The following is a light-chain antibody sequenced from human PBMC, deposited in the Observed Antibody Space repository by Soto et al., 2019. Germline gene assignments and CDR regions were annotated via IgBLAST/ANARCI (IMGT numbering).Light chain of an antibody. CDR3: QQYGSSPWT. Sequence: EIVLTQSPATLSLSPGERATLSCGASQSVSSGYLAWYQQKPGLAPRLLIYDASSRATGIPDRFSGSGSGTDFTLTISRLEPEDFVVYYCQQYGSSPWTFGQGTRVEIK. V-gene: IGKV3D-20*01. CDR2: DAS. CDR1: QSVSSGY. J-gene: IGKJ1*01.